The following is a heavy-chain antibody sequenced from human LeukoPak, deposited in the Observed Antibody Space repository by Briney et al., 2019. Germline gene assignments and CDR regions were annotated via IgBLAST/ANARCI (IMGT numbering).Heavy chain of an antibody. CDR2: IYPGDSDT. CDR3: ARPRTYYYGSGSPDAFDI. Sequence: GESLKISCKGSGYSFTSYWMGWVRQMPGKGLEWMGIIYPGDSDTRYSPSFQGQVTISADKSISTAYLQWSSLKASDTAMYYCARPRTYYYGSGSPDAFDIWGQGTMVTVSS. V-gene: IGHV5-51*01. D-gene: IGHD3-10*01. CDR1: GYSFTSYW. J-gene: IGHJ3*02.